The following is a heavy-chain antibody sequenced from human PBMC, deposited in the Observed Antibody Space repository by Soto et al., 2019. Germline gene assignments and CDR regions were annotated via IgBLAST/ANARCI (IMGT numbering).Heavy chain of an antibody. V-gene: IGHV3-23*01. D-gene: IGHD2-15*01. CDR2: ISGSGGST. CDR3: AKGVAPLYYYYYGMDV. Sequence: EVQLLESGGGLVQPGGSLRLSCAASGFTFSSYAMSWVRQAPGKGLEWVSAISGSGGSTYYADSVKGRFTISRDNSKNTLYLQMNSLRAEDTAVYYCAKGVAPLYYYYYGMDVWGQGTTVTVSS. J-gene: IGHJ6*02. CDR1: GFTFSSYA.